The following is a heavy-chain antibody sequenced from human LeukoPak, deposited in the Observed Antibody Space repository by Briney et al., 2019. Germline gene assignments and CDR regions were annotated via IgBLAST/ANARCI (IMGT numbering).Heavy chain of an antibody. D-gene: IGHD1-1*01. CDR3: ARLPRGTQPPDYCQN. V-gene: IGHV4-59*08. CDR2: IDYRWTT. CDR1: GGSMNNYY. Sequence: PSETLSLTCTVSGGSMNNYYWSWIRQPPRQGMEYIGSIDYRWTTNCILSIMCRLTISLDTSKNQFSLKLGSVTAADTAVYFCARLPRGTQPPDYCQNWGQGTLVTVSS. J-gene: IGHJ1*01.